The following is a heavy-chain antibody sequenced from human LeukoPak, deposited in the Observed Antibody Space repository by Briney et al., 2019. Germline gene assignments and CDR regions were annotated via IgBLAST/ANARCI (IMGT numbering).Heavy chain of an antibody. Sequence: PGGSLRLSCAASGFTFSSYSMNWVRQAPGKGLEWVSAISGSGGSTYYADSVKGRFTISRDNSKNTLYLQMNSLRAEDTVVYCCANLYSSTGLDYWGQGTLVTVSS. V-gene: IGHV3-23*01. D-gene: IGHD6-13*01. CDR1: GFTFSSYS. J-gene: IGHJ4*02. CDR3: ANLYSSTGLDY. CDR2: ISGSGGST.